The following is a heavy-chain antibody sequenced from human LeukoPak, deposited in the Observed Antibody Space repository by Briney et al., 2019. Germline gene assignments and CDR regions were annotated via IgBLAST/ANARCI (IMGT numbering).Heavy chain of an antibody. Sequence: PSETLSLTXTVSGDSMSSFYWDWIRQPAGKGLQWIGRIYTSGVTNYNPSLKSRVTMSVDTSRNQFSLKLNSVTAADTAVYYCARDWTSGDGSGYPYYFDYWGPGTLVTVSS. D-gene: IGHD3-22*01. CDR1: GDSMSSFY. V-gene: IGHV4-4*07. CDR2: IYTSGVT. CDR3: ARDWTSGDGSGYPYYFDY. J-gene: IGHJ4*02.